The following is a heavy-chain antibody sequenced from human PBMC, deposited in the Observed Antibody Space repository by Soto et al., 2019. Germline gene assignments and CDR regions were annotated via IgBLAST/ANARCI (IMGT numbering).Heavy chain of an antibody. Sequence: GGSLRLSCAASGFTFSSYSMNWVRQAPGKGLEWVSYISSSSSTIYYADSVKGRFTISRDNAKNSLYLQMNSLRDEDTAVYYCARGPVTYDYVWGSYRLPNFGYWGQGTLVTVSS. D-gene: IGHD3-16*02. CDR2: ISSSSSTI. CDR1: GFTFSSYS. J-gene: IGHJ4*02. CDR3: ARGPVTYDYVWGSYRLPNFGY. V-gene: IGHV3-48*02.